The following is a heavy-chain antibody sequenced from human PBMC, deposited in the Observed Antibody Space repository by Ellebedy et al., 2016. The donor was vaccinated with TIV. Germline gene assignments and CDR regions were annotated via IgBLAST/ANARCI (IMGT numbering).Heavy chain of an antibody. J-gene: IGHJ4*02. D-gene: IGHD5-18*01. CDR1: GFTFTSHY. V-gene: IGHV3-74*01. Sequence: HTGGSLRLSCATSGFTFTSHYMHWVRQVPGKGLVWASRFKIDASSASYTDSVKGRFTISADNAKSILYLQMNGLRAEDTAVYYCARGYNSGLDFWGQGTLVTVSS. CDR2: FKIDASSA. CDR3: ARGYNSGLDF.